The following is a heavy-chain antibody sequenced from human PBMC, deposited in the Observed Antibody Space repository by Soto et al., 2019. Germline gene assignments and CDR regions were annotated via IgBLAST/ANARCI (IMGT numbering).Heavy chain of an antibody. CDR2: ISPGSRYP. D-gene: IGHD2-15*01. V-gene: IGHV3-11*06. Sequence: GGSLRLSCARSGFTFGDSYMSSIRQAPGKGLEWLSYISPGSRYPAYADSVKGRFTISRDNAKRSLYLQMMSLTAEDTAIYYCVRGGGGGLFDPWGQGTMVTVSS. J-gene: IGHJ5*02. CDR1: GFTFGDSY. CDR3: VRGGGGGLFDP.